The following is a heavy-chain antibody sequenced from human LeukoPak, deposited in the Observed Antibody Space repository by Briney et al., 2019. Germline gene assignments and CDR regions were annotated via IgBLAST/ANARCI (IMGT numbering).Heavy chain of an antibody. J-gene: IGHJ6*02. V-gene: IGHV3-23*01. CDR1: GFTFSSYA. CDR3: ARVGAVAAVYGMDV. Sequence: GGSLRLSCAASGFTFSSYAMSWVRQAPGKGLEWVSAISGSGGSTYYADSVKGRFTISRDNSKNTLYLQMNSLRAEDTAVYYCARVGAVAAVYGMDVWGQGTTVTVSS. CDR2: ISGSGGST. D-gene: IGHD6-19*01.